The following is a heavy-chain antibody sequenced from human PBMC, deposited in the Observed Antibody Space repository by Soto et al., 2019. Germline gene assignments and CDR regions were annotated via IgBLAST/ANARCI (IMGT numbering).Heavy chain of an antibody. V-gene: IGHV3-33*01. J-gene: IGHJ4*02. Sequence: PGGSLRLSCAASGFTFSSYGMHWVRQAPGKGLEWVAVIWYDGSNKYYADSVKGRFTISRDNSKNTLYLQMNSLRAEDTAVYYCARELNNWNHFDYWGQGTLGTDSS. CDR1: GFTFSSYG. D-gene: IGHD1-20*01. CDR2: IWYDGSNK. CDR3: ARELNNWNHFDY.